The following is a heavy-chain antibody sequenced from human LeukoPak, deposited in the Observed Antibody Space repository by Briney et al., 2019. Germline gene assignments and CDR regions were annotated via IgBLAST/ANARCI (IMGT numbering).Heavy chain of an antibody. V-gene: IGHV3-33*01. CDR1: GFIFSHHG. J-gene: IGHJ4*01. CDR3: ARDAQRGFDYSNSLKY. D-gene: IGHD4-11*01. Sequence: PGGSLRLSCAASGFIFSHHGMHWVRQAPGKGLEWVAVIWSDGTNRFYGGSVKGRFTISRDNSQNAVFLQMNSLRVEDPAMYYCARDAQRGFDYSNSLKYWGHGTLVTVSS. CDR2: IWSDGTNR.